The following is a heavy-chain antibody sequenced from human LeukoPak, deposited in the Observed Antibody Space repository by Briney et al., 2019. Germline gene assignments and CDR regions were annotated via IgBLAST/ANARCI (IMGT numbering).Heavy chain of an antibody. CDR3: ACRDLTCTWSFP. CDR1: GYSFPSYW. Sequence: RGESLKISCQGFGYSFPSYWIGWVRQMPGKGMEWMGVIYPGDSRIRYNPSFQGQVTISVDKSISTAYLQWVSLKASDTAMYYCACRDLTCTWSFPWGQGTLVTVSS. J-gene: IGHJ5*02. D-gene: IGHD6-13*01. CDR2: IYPGDSRI. V-gene: IGHV5-51*01.